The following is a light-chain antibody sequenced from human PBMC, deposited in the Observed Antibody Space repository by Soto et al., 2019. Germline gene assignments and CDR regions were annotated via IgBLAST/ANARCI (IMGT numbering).Light chain of an antibody. CDR3: SSYTSSFRRV. Sequence: QSALTQPASVSGSPGQSITISCRGISSDVGGDNHVSWYQQYPGKAPKLMIYEVSDRPSGVSNRFSGSKSGNTASLTISGLQAEDEADYYCSSYTSSFRRVFGTGTKVTGL. CDR1: SSDVGGDNH. J-gene: IGLJ1*01. CDR2: EVS. V-gene: IGLV2-14*01.